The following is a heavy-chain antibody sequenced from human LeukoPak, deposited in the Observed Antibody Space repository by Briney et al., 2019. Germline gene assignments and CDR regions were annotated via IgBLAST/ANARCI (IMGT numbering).Heavy chain of an antibody. Sequence: SETLSLTCTVSGGSISSYYWSWIRQPAGKGLEWIGRIYTSGSTNYNPYLKSRVTTSVDTSKNQFSLKLSSVTAANTAVYYCARDRGVTKDYYYYYGMDVWGQGTTVTVSS. CDR1: GGSISSYY. J-gene: IGHJ6*02. D-gene: IGHD3-10*01. CDR2: IYTSGST. CDR3: ARDRGVTKDYYYYYGMDV. V-gene: IGHV4-4*07.